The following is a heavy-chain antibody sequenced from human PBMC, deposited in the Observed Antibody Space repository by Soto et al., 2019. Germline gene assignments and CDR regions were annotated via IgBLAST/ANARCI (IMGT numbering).Heavy chain of an antibody. CDR3: TRSIGSGGVIGGFDY. J-gene: IGHJ4*02. V-gene: IGHV1-69*19. Sequence: QVQLVQSETEVKKPGSAVKVSCKASGGTFNTYAMNWVRQAPGQGLECMGGIIPMFDTPRYAQKFQGRVTITVDEFTTTAYMELSSLRSDDTAVYYCTRSIGSGGVIGGFDYWGQGTLVTVSS. D-gene: IGHD3-16*02. CDR2: IIPMFDTP. CDR1: GGTFNTYA.